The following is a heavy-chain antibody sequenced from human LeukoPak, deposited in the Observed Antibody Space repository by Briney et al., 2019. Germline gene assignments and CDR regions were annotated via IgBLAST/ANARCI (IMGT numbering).Heavy chain of an antibody. J-gene: IGHJ4*02. CDR1: GYTFTSYA. V-gene: IGHV7-4-1*02. CDR3: ARDAFPPRDSSGYYYLLPDY. D-gene: IGHD3-22*01. CDR2: INTNTGNP. Sequence: GASVKVSCKASGYTFTSYAMNWLRQAPGQGLEWMGWINTNTGNPTYAQGFTGRFVFSLDTSVSTAYLQISSLKAEDTAVYYCARDAFPPRDSSGYYYLLPDYWGQGTLVTVSS.